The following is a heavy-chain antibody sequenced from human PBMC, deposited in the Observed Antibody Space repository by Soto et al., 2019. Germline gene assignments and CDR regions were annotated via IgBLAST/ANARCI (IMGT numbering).Heavy chain of an antibody. CDR1: GGTFSSYT. V-gene: IGHV1-69*04. CDR2: IIPILGIA. D-gene: IGHD4-17*01. Sequence: GASVKVSCKASGGTFSSYTISWVRQAPGQGLEWMGRIIPILGIANYAQKFQGRVTITADKSTSTAYMELSSLRSEDTAVYYCAREHDYGDYEHWFDPWGQGTLVTVSS. CDR3: AREHDYGDYEHWFDP. J-gene: IGHJ5*02.